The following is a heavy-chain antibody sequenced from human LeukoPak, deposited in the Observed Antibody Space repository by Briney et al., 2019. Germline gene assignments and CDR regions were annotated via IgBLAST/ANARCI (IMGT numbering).Heavy chain of an antibody. CDR2: MNPNSGNT. D-gene: IGHD6-13*01. V-gene: IGHV1-8*01. CDR1: GYTFTSYD. Sequence: ASVKVSCKASGYTFTSYDINGVRQATGQGLEWMGWMNPNSGNTGYAQKFQGRVTMTRNTSISTAYVELSSLRSEDTAVYYCARGSLAAAGTGLYYYYYMDVWGKGTTVTVSS. CDR3: ARGSLAAAGTGLYYYYYMDV. J-gene: IGHJ6*03.